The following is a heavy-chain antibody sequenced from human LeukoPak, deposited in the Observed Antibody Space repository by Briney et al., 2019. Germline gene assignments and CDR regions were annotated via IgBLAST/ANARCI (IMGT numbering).Heavy chain of an antibody. J-gene: IGHJ4*02. Sequence: PGGSLRLSCAASGFTFSNYWMTWLRQAPGKGLEWVANIKEDGSDKCYVDSVKGRFTISRDNAKNSLYLQMNSLRAEDTAVYFCARDQWRLFDFWGQGTLVAVSS. CDR1: GFTFSNYW. CDR3: ARDQWRLFDF. CDR2: IKEDGSDK. V-gene: IGHV3-7*04. D-gene: IGHD2-21*02.